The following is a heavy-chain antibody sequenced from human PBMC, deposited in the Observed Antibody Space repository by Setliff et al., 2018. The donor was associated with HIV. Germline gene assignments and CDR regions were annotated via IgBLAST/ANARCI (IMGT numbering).Heavy chain of an antibody. CDR3: ASAYDSSGYYYVFDY. Sequence: SVKVSCKASGGTFSTCAFSWVRQAPGQGLEWMGGIIPIFGKANYAQNFEGRVTITTDESTSTAYMELTSLRPDDTAVYYCASAYDSSGYYYVFDYWGQGTLVTVSS. J-gene: IGHJ4*02. D-gene: IGHD3-22*01. V-gene: IGHV1-69*05. CDR1: GGTFSTCA. CDR2: IIPIFGKA.